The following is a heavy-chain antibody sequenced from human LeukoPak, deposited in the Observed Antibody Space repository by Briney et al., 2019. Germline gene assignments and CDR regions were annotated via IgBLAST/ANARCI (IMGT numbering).Heavy chain of an antibody. J-gene: IGHJ4*02. D-gene: IGHD5-24*01. V-gene: IGHV3-23*01. Sequence: GGSLRLSCAASGFTFSSYAMSWVRQAPWKGLEWVSGISGSASSTYYADSVKGRFTIFRDNSKSTLYLQMNSLRAEDTAVYYCAKEFGDGYDYPFDYWGQGTLVTVSS. CDR2: ISGSASST. CDR1: GFTFSSYA. CDR3: AKEFGDGYDYPFDY.